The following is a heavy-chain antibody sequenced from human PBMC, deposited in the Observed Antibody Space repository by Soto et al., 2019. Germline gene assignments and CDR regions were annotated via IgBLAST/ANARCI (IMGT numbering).Heavy chain of an antibody. Sequence: QVQLVESGGGVVQPGRSLRLSCAASGFTFSSYGMHWVRQAPGKGLEWVAVIWYDGSNKYYADSVKGRFTISRDNSKNTRYLQMNSPRAEDTAVYYWARERWLQLMAFDYWGQGTLVTVSS. CDR1: GFTFSSYG. D-gene: IGHD5-12*01. CDR2: IWYDGSNK. CDR3: ARERWLQLMAFDY. J-gene: IGHJ4*02. V-gene: IGHV3-33*01.